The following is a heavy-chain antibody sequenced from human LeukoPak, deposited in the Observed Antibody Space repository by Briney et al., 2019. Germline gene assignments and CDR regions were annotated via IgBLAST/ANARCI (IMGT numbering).Heavy chain of an antibody. Sequence: ASVKVSCKASGYTFTSYAMNWVRQAAGQGLECMGWINTNTGNPTYAQGFTGRFVFSLDTSVSTAYLQISSLKAEDTAVYYCARVGGSGSYNYFDYWGQGTLVTVSS. CDR2: INTNTGNP. D-gene: IGHD3-10*01. CDR1: GYTFTSYA. V-gene: IGHV7-4-1*02. J-gene: IGHJ4*02. CDR3: ARVGGSGSYNYFDY.